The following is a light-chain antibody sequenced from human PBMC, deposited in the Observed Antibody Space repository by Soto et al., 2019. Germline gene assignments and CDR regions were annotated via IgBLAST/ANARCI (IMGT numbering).Light chain of an antibody. J-gene: IGKJ3*01. CDR3: QQRTNWLT. CDR2: DAS. V-gene: IGKV3-11*01. Sequence: EIVLTQSPATLSLSPGERATLSCRASQNVSTYLAWYQQKPGQAPRLLIYDASNRATGIPARFSGSGSRTDVTLPNGSLEPEDFGVYYCQQRTNWLTFGARIKVDMK. CDR1: QNVSTY.